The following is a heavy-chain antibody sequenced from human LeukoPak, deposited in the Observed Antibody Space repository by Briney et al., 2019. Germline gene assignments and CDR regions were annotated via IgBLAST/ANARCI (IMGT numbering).Heavy chain of an antibody. CDR1: GGSISSGDYY. V-gene: IGHV4-61*02. D-gene: IGHD7-27*01. CDR2: IHTSGST. Sequence: SQTLSLTCTVSGGSISSGDYYWTWIRQPAGKGLEWIGRIHTSGSTNYKPSLQSRVTIAIDTSKNQFSLKLSSVTSADTAVYYCARVWNRGWLDPWGQGTLVTVSS. J-gene: IGHJ5*02. CDR3: ARVWNRGWLDP.